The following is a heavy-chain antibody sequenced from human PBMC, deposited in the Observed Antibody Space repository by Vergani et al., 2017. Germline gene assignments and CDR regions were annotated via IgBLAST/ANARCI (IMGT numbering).Heavy chain of an antibody. V-gene: IGHV3-30*04. Sequence: QVQLVQSGAEVKKPGSSVKVSCKASGGTFSSYAMHWVRQAPGKGLEWVAVISYDGSNKYYADSLKGRFTISRDNSKNTLYLQMNSLRAEDTVVYYCAGDTGSTAMVLDYWGQGTLVTVSS. CDR2: ISYDGSNK. CDR3: AGDTGSTAMVLDY. D-gene: IGHD5-18*01. J-gene: IGHJ4*02. CDR1: GGTFSSYA.